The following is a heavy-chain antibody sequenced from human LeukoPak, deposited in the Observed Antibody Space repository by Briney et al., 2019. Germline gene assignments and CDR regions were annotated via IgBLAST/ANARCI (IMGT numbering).Heavy chain of an antibody. Sequence: GGSLRLSCAASGFSLTTSGTHWLRQAPGKGLEWVAVIWYDGIRKYYGDSAKGRFTASRDTFEKTMYLEMNSLRVEDTAVYYCAREGGSGIDSWGQGTLVTVSS. CDR2: IWYDGIRK. J-gene: IGHJ4*02. CDR3: AREGGSGIDS. D-gene: IGHD3-10*01. CDR1: GFSLTTSG. V-gene: IGHV3-33*01.